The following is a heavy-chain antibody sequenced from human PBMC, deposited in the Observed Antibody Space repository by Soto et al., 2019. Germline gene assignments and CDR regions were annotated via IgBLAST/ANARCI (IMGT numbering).Heavy chain of an antibody. CDR3: ARTDGDLDV. Sequence: QVQLVQSGAEVKKPGASVKVSCKASGYTFSSYDINWVRQATGQGLEWMGWMNPKSGHTGSAQKFQGRVTMTRDTSISTAYMELSSLRSEDTAIYYWARTDGDLDVWGQGTTVTVSS. CDR1: GYTFSSYD. J-gene: IGHJ6*02. CDR2: MNPKSGHT. D-gene: IGHD4-17*01. V-gene: IGHV1-8*01.